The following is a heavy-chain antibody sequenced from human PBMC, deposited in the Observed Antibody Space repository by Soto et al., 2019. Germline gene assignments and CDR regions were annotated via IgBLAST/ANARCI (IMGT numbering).Heavy chain of an antibody. CDR2: MYYSGST. V-gene: IGHV4-39*01. CDR1: GGSISSSRYY. CDR3: ARYPRDTFVFDV. Sequence: QLQLQESGPGLVKPSETLSLSCAVSGGSISSSRYYWGWIRQAPGKGLEWIGSMYYSGSTYYNPSLKSRLTISVDTSKNQFSLRLTSVTAADTAVYYCARYPRDTFVFDVWGQGTMVTVSS. J-gene: IGHJ3*01. D-gene: IGHD5-18*01.